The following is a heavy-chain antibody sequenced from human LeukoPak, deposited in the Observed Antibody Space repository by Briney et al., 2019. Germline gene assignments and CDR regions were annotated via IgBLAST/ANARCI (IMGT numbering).Heavy chain of an antibody. V-gene: IGHV4-59*08. CDR1: GGSISSYY. CDR2: IYYSGST. CDR3: ARRSGDGKRDVFDI. Sequence: SETLSLTCTVSGGSISSYYWSWIRQPPGKGLEWIGYIYYSGSTSYNPSLKSRVTISVDTSKNQFSLKLSSVTAADTAVYYCARRSGDGKRDVFDIWGQGTMVTVSS. D-gene: IGHD5-24*01. J-gene: IGHJ3*02.